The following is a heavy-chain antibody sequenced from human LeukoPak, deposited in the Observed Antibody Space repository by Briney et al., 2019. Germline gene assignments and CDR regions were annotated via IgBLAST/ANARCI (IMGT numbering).Heavy chain of an antibody. CDR3: ARTYYYDSSGYYYSY. CDR1: GYSISSGYY. D-gene: IGHD3-22*01. V-gene: IGHV4-38-2*01. Sequence: SETLSLTCAVSGYSISSGYYWGWIRQPPGKGLEWIGSIYHSGSTNYNPSLKSRVTISVDTSKNQFSLKLSSVTAADTAVYYCARTYYYDSSGYYYSYWGQGTLVTVSS. J-gene: IGHJ4*02. CDR2: IYHSGST.